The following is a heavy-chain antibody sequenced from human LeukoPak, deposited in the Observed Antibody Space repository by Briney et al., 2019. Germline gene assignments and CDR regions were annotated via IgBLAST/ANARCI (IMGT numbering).Heavy chain of an antibody. CDR3: ARARPGHYGYDY. J-gene: IGHJ4*02. D-gene: IGHD5-18*01. V-gene: IGHV3-48*04. CDR1: GFTFSSYW. CDR2: IPNTGNIG. Sequence: GGSLRLSCAASGFTFSSYWMSWVRQAPGKGLEWISDIPNTGNIGYYADSVKGRFTVSRDYTQKSLFLQMSTLRVEDTAVYYCARARPGHYGYDYWGQGTLVTASS.